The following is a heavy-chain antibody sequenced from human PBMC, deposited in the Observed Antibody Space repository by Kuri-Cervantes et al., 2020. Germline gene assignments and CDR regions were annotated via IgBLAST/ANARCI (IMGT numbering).Heavy chain of an antibody. Sequence: SLKISCAASGFTFDDYAMHWVRQAPGKGLEWVSGISWNSGSIGYADSVKGRFTISRDNAKNSLYLQMNSLRAEDTAVYYCARGLRFLEWLSPSYYYYYMDVWGKGTTVTVSS. V-gene: IGHV3-9*01. CDR3: ARGLRFLEWLSPSYYYYYMDV. CDR2: ISWNSGSI. J-gene: IGHJ6*03. D-gene: IGHD3-3*01. CDR1: GFTFDDYA.